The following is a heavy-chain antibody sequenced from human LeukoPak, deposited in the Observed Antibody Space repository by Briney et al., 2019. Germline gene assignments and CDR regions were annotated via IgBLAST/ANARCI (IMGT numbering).Heavy chain of an antibody. J-gene: IGHJ4*02. D-gene: IGHD3-3*01. CDR2: ISSNGGST. CDR1: GFTFSSHA. V-gene: IGHV3-64*01. CDR3: ARVKRGYDFWSGHSH. Sequence: GGSLRLSCAASGFTFSSHAMHWVRQAPGKGLEYVSAISSNGGSTYYANSVKGRFTISRDNSKNTLYLQMGSLRAEDMAVYYCARVKRGYDFWSGHSHWGQGTLVTVSS.